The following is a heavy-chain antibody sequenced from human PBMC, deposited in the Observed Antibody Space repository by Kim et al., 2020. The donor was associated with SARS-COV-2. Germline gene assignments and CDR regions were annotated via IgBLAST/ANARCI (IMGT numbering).Heavy chain of an antibody. D-gene: IGHD3-16*01. CDR2: T. J-gene: IGHJ4*02. Sequence: TYHPDSVKGRFTISRDNSKNPLDLQMNSLRAEDTAVYYCASRGNRHYFDYWGQGTLVAVSS. V-gene: IGHV3-23*01. CDR3: ASRGNRHYFDY.